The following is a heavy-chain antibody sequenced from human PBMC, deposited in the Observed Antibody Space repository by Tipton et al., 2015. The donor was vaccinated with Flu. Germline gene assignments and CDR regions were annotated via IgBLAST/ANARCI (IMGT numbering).Heavy chain of an antibody. CDR3: ARRDYSNYVSEPRNWFDS. CDR1: GDSIDRRYL. D-gene: IGHD3-16*01. CDR2: VHETGSG. V-gene: IGHV4-38-2*01. J-gene: IGHJ5*01. Sequence: LRLSCSVSGDSIDRRYLWGWIRQTPGKGLEWIGNVHETGSGYYNPSLRSRVTIAVDRPKNEFSLRLISVTAADTAVYHCARRDYSNYVSEPRNWFDSWGQGTLVTVSS.